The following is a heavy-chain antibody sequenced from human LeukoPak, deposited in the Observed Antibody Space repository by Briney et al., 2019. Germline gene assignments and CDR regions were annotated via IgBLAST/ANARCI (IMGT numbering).Heavy chain of an antibody. Sequence: SETLSLTCTVSGGSISSYYWSWIRQPPGKGLKWIGYIYYSGSTNYNPSLKSRVTISVDTSKNQFSLKLSSVTAADTAVYYCARVHGSGSYIPHYYYYYYMDVWGKGTTVTISS. D-gene: IGHD3-10*01. V-gene: IGHV4-59*01. CDR1: GGSISSYY. CDR3: ARVHGSGSYIPHYYYYYYMDV. J-gene: IGHJ6*03. CDR2: IYYSGST.